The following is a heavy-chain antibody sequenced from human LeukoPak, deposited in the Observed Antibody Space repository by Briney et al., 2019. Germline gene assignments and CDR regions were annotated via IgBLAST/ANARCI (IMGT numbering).Heavy chain of an antibody. Sequence: SETLSLTCTVSGGSISSYYWSWIRQPPGKGLEWIGYIYYSGSTNYNPSLKSRVTISVDTSKNQFSLKLSSVTAADTAVYYCAREERLGFDYWGQGTLVTVSS. CDR1: GGSISSYY. CDR2: IYYSGST. CDR3: AREERLGFDY. V-gene: IGHV4-59*01. D-gene: IGHD1-1*01. J-gene: IGHJ4*02.